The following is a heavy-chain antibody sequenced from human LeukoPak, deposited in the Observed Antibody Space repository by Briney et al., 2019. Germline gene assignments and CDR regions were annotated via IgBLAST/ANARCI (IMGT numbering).Heavy chain of an antibody. CDR1: GYTFTSYG. J-gene: IGHJ4*02. CDR3: ARDCSSTSCLTY. CDR2: INPNSGGT. D-gene: IGHD2-2*01. V-gene: IGHV1-2*02. Sequence: GASVKVSCKASGYTFTSYGISWVRQAPGQGLEWMAWINPNSGGTNYAQKFQGRVTMARDTSISTAYMELSRLTSDDTAVYYCARDCSSTSCLTYWGQGTLVTVSS.